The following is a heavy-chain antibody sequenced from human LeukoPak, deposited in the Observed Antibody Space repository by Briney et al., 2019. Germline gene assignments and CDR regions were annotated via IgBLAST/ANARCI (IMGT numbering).Heavy chain of an antibody. CDR3: ARHVQDLGIKV. J-gene: IGHJ6*02. Sequence: KPSETLSLTCTVSGASISSSDSYWSWIRQPPGKGLEWIGSIYRRGSTSYNPSLKSRVTVSEDMSKNHFSLRLSSVTAADTAVYYRARHVQDLGIKVWGQGATVTVSS. CDR1: GASISSSDSY. CDR2: IYRRGST. V-gene: IGHV4-39*01.